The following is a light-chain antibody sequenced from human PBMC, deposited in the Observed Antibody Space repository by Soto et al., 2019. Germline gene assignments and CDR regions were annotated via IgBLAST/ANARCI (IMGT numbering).Light chain of an antibody. J-gene: IGLJ3*02. CDR1: SSNIGSDA. CDR3: AAWDGSLSGWV. V-gene: IGLV1-44*01. Sequence: QSALTQPPSASGTPGQRVTISCSGSSSNIGSDAVNWYQQLPGTAPKLLIFGTNKRPSGVPDRFSGSKSGTSASLAISGLQSEDEADYYCAAWDGSLSGWVFGGGTKLTVL. CDR2: GTN.